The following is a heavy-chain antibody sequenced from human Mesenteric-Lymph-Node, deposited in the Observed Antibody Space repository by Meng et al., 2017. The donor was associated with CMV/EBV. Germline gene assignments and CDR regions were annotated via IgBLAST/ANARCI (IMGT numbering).Heavy chain of an antibody. D-gene: IGHD3-9*01. J-gene: IGHJ4*02. Sequence: GESLMISCAASGFTFSSYWMRWVRQAPGKGMEWVANIMKDGGEKKFVDSVKGRCAISRDNAKNSLYLQMNSLRAEDTAVYYCVRDTDWGRFDSWGQGTLVTVSS. V-gene: IGHV3-7*01. CDR3: VRDTDWGRFDS. CDR2: IMKDGGEK. CDR1: GFTFSSYW.